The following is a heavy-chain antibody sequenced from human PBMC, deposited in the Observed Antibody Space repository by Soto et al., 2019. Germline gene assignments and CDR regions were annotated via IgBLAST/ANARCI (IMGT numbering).Heavy chain of an antibody. CDR2: INHSGST. CDR3: ARDGYYYGSGRYPSFDY. V-gene: IGHV4-34*01. CDR1: GGSFSGYY. J-gene: IGHJ4*02. D-gene: IGHD3-10*01. Sequence: SSETLSLTCAVYGGSFSGYYWSWFRQPPGKGLEWIGEINHSGSTNYNPPLKSRVTISVDTSKNQFSLKLSYVTAADTAVYYCARDGYYYGSGRYPSFDYWGQATLVTVSS.